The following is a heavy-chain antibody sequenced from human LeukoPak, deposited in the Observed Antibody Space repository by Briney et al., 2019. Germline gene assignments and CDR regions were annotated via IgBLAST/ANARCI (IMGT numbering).Heavy chain of an antibody. CDR3: SRSSSRNFGVVIKSYYYYMDV. CDR2: IRSKAN. CDR1: GFTFSGSA. D-gene: IGHD3-3*01. Sequence: TGGSLRLSCAASGFTFSGSAIHWVRQASGKGLEWVGRIRSKANYAASVRGRFTISREDSKNTAFLQMNSLKTEDTAVYYCSRSSSRNFGVVIKSYYYYMDVWGKGTTVTVSS. V-gene: IGHV3-73*01. J-gene: IGHJ6*03.